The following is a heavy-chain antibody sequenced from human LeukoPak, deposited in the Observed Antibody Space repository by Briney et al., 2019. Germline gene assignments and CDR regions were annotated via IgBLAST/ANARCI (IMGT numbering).Heavy chain of an antibody. V-gene: IGHV4-34*01. CDR3: ARAVSGIKYGDFLDY. Sequence: SETLSLTCAVYGGSFSGYYWSWIRQPPGKGLEWIGEINHSGSTNYNPSLKSRVTISVDTSKNQFSLKLSSVTAADTAVYYCARAVSGIKYGDFLDYWGQGTLVPVSS. J-gene: IGHJ4*02. CDR1: GGSFSGYY. D-gene: IGHD4-17*01. CDR2: INHSGST.